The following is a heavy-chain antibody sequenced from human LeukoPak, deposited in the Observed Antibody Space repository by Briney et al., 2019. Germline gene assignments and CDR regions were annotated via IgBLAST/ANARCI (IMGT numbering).Heavy chain of an antibody. CDR1: SYTFTSYG. D-gene: IGHD1-1*01. V-gene: IGHV1-18*04. CDR3: ARDLVGTTKHYYYGMDV. CDR2: ISAYNGNT. J-gene: IGHJ6*04. Sequence: ASVKVSCKASSYTFTSYGISWVRQAPGQGLEWMGWISAYNGNTNYAQRLQGRVTMTTDTSTSTAYMELRSLRSDDTAVYYCARDLVGTTKHYYYGMDVWGKGTTVTVSS.